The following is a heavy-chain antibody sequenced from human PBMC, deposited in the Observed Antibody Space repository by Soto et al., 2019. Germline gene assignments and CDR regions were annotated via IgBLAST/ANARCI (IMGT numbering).Heavy chain of an antibody. CDR1: GYSIASGYY. V-gene: IGHV4-38-2*01. CDR2: IYHAGSV. Sequence: SETLSLTCAVSGYSIASGYYWAWIRQSPGKGLEWIGSIYHAGSVYYNPSLNSRAAVSLDTSKNHFSLKLTSVTAADTAVYYCERNIDYYGMEVWGQGTTVTVS. CDR3: ERNIDYYGMEV. J-gene: IGHJ6*02.